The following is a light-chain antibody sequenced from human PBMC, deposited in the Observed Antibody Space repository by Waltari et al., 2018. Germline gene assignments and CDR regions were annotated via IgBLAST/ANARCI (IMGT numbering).Light chain of an antibody. J-gene: IGLJ2*01. V-gene: IGLV3-25*03. CDR3: LAAYSGGSQGV. CDR2: KDT. Sequence: SYELTQPPSVSVSPGQTAKIPCSGDALPKQYTYWYQQKPGQAPLLVIYKDTARPSGIPERFSGSSSGTTVTLTISGVQAEDEADYYCLAAYSGGSQGVVGGGTKLTVL. CDR1: ALPKQY.